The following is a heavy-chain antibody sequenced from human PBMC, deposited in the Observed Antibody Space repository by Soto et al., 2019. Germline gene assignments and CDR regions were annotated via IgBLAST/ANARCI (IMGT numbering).Heavy chain of an antibody. CDR3: ARAVSTKTAPLDY. CDR2: ITPSSGST. CDR1: GYTFTTYY. Sequence: QVQLVQSGAEVKNPGASVKVSCKASGYTFTTYYMHWLRQARGQGLEWMGIITPSSGSTRYEQKFQDRVTMTRDTSTSTVYMELSSLRSEDTAVYYCARAVSTKTAPLDYWGQGTLVTVSS. V-gene: IGHV1-46*01. D-gene: IGHD4-17*01. J-gene: IGHJ4*02.